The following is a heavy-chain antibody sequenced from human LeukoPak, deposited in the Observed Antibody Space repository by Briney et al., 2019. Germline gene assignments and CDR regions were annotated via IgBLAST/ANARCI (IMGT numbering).Heavy chain of an antibody. D-gene: IGHD6-19*01. J-gene: IGHJ5*02. Sequence: GESLKISCKGSGYSFTSYWISWVRQMPGKGLEWMGRIDPSDSYTNYSPSFQGHVTISADKSISTAYLQWSSLKASDTAMHYCARESTVADPYNWFDPWGQGTQVTVSS. CDR3: ARESTVADPYNWFDP. CDR1: GYSFTSYW. CDR2: IDPSDSYT. V-gene: IGHV5-10-1*01.